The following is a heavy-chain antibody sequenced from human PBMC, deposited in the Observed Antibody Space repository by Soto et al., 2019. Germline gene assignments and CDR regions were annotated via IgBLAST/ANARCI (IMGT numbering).Heavy chain of an antibody. CDR1: GGTFSSYA. V-gene: IGHV1-69*13. J-gene: IGHJ6*02. CDR2: IIPIFGTA. CDR3: ASSWEGMDTAMVTDYYGMDV. Sequence: ASVKVSCKASGGTFSSYAISWVRQAPGQGLEWMGGIIPIFGTANYAQKFQGRVTITADESTSTAYMELSSLRSEDTAVYYFASSWEGMDTAMVTDYYGMDVWGQGTTVTVSS. D-gene: IGHD5-18*01.